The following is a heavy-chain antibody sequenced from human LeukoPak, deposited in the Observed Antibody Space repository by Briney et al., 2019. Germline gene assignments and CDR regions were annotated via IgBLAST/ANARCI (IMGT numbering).Heavy chain of an antibody. V-gene: IGHV3-21*01. Sequence: GGSLRLSCVASGFTFSSYTMNWVRQAPGKGLEWVSSISSDSVYIFYADSLKGRFTISRDNAENSLYLQMNGLRAEDTAVYYCARRYYDTRGYPFEYWGQGTPVTVSS. J-gene: IGHJ4*02. CDR1: GFTFSSYT. CDR3: ARRYYDTRGYPFEY. D-gene: IGHD3-22*01. CDR2: ISSDSVYI.